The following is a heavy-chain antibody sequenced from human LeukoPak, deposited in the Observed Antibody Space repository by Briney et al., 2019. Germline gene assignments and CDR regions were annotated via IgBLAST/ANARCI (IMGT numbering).Heavy chain of an antibody. D-gene: IGHD3-22*01. CDR2: IYYSGRT. Sequence: SETLSLTCNVSGGSINSYYWGWFRQPPGKRLECIGDIYYSGRTTYNPSLKSRVTISVDTSTNRISLKLTSVTAADTAVYFCARGTTKGYYYDSSGYYTKWGQGTLVTVSS. CDR3: ARGTTKGYYYDSSGYYTK. V-gene: IGHV4-59*12. CDR1: GGSINSYY. J-gene: IGHJ4*02.